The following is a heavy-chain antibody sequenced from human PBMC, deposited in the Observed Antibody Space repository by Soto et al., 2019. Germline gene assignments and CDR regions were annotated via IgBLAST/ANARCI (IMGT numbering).Heavy chain of an antibody. Sequence: GSLRLSCAASGFTFSSYAMSWVRQAPGKGLEWVSAISGSGGSTYYADSVKGRFTISRDNSKNTLYLQMNSLRAEDTAVYYCAKDQDDYYDSSGFDYWGQGTLVTVSS. CDR2: ISGSGGST. J-gene: IGHJ4*02. CDR3: AKDQDDYYDSSGFDY. V-gene: IGHV3-23*01. D-gene: IGHD3-22*01. CDR1: GFTFSSYA.